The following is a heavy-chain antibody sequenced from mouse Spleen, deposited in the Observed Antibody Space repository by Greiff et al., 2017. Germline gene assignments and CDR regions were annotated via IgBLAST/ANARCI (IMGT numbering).Heavy chain of an antibody. D-gene: IGHD1-1*01. J-gene: IGHJ1*01. V-gene: IGHV1-81*01. CDR3: ARTVTTVVEGSYFDV. Sequence: VQLQQSGAELARPGASVKLSCKASGYTFTSYGISWVKQRTGQGLEWIGEIYPRSGNTYYNEKFKGKATLTADKSSSTAYMELRSLTSEDSAVYFCARTVTTVVEGSYFDVWGAGTTVTVSS. CDR2: IYPRSGNT. CDR1: GYTFTSYG.